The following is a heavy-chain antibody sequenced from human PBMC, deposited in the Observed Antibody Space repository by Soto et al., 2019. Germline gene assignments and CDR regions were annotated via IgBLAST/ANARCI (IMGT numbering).Heavy chain of an antibody. Sequence: GGALRLSCSDSGFTFRNYGMHWVRQAPGKGLEWVAVIWYDGNNKYYADSVKGRFTISRDNSNNTLYVQMTSLRAEDTAVYYCARGLHSLFDYWGQGTLVTVSS. CDR2: IWYDGNNK. D-gene: IGHD2-21*01. J-gene: IGHJ4*02. V-gene: IGHV3-33*01. CDR1: GFTFRNYG. CDR3: ARGLHSLFDY.